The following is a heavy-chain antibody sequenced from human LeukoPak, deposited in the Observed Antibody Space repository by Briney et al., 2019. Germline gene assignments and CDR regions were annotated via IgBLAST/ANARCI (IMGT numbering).Heavy chain of an antibody. Sequence: GGSLRLSCAASGFTFSRYSMNWVRQAPGKGLEWVSYISSSGNTIYYADSVKGRFTISRDNAKNSLYLQMNSLRAEDTAVYYCARDVPEWGRDQGTLVTVSS. V-gene: IGHV3-48*04. CDR2: ISSSGNTI. J-gene: IGHJ4*02. CDR3: ARDVPEWG. D-gene: IGHD1-14*01. CDR1: GFTFSRYS.